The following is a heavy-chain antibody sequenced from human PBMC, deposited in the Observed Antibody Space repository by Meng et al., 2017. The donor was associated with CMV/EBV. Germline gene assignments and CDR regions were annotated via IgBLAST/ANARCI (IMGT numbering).Heavy chain of an antibody. V-gene: IGHV4-34*01. J-gene: IGHJ4*02. CDR1: SFNGYY. CDR2: INHSGST. CDR3: AREGYYDSSGYYGGYYFDY. Sequence: SFNGYYWSWIRQPTGKGLESIGEINHSGSTNYNQSIKSQVTISVDTSKNQFSLKLSSVTAADTAVYYCAREGYYDSSGYYGGYYFDYWGQGTLVTVSS. D-gene: IGHD3-22*01.